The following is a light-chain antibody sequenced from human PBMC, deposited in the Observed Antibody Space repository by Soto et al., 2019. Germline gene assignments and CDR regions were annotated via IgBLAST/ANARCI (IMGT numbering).Light chain of an antibody. CDR2: DVS. J-gene: IGLJ1*01. CDR3: SSYTSSSTLYV. V-gene: IGLV2-14*01. Sequence: QSVLTQPASVSGSPGQSITMSCTGTSSDVGGYNYVSWNQQHPGKAPKLMIYDVSNRPSGVSNRFSGSKSGNTASLTISGLQAEDEADYYCSSYTSSSTLYVFGTGTKVTVL. CDR1: SSDVGGYNY.